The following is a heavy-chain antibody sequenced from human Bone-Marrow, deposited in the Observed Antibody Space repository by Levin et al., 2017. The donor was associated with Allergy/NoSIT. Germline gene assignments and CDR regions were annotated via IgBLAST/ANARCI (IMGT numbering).Heavy chain of an antibody. V-gene: IGHV3-30*10. CDR1: GFTFSAYT. CDR2: ISYDGSNR. Sequence: PGGSLRLSCAASGFTFSAYTMHWVRQAPGKGLEWVAVISYDGSNRYYTDSVRGRFTISRDTSKNTLFLQMNSLRAEDTALYYCAIVRTKWELLRDAFDVWGQGTMVTVSS. J-gene: IGHJ3*01. CDR3: AIVRTKWELLRDAFDV. D-gene: IGHD1-26*01.